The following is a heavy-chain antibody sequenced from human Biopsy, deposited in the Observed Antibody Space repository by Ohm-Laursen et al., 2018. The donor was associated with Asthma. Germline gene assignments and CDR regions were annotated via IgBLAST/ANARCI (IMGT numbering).Heavy chain of an antibody. CDR1: GYTFTRYG. V-gene: IGHV1-18*01. CDR3: ARRSYNWDDIDS. CDR2: ISVYNGDT. Sequence: AASVKVSCKASGYTFTRYGIAWVRQAPGQGLEWVGWISVYNGDTNSAQKLQDRVTLTTDTYTDTAYMELRSLRSDDTAVYYCARRSYNWDDIDSWGQGTLVTVSS. J-gene: IGHJ4*02. D-gene: IGHD1-1*01.